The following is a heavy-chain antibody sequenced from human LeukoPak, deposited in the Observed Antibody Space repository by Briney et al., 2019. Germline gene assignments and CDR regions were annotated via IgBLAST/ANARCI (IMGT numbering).Heavy chain of an antibody. CDR3: ARGTTVTTILGY. Sequence: SETLSLTCTVSGYSISSGYYWGWIRQPPGKGLEWIGSIYHSGSTYYNPSLKSRVTISVDTSKNQFSLKLSSVTAADTAVYYCARGTTVTTILGYWGQGTLVTVSS. CDR1: GYSISSGYY. V-gene: IGHV4-38-2*02. J-gene: IGHJ4*02. CDR2: IYHSGST. D-gene: IGHD4-17*01.